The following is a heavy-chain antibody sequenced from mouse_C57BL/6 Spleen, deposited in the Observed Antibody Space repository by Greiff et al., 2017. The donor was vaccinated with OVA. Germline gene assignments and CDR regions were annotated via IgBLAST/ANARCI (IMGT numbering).Heavy chain of an antibody. Sequence: EVQLQQSGPGLVKPSQSLSLTCSVTGYSITSGYYWNWIRQFPGNKLEWMGYISYDGSNNYNPSLKNRISITRDTSKNQFFLKLNSVTTEDTATYYCARGWLLLWYFDVWGTGTTVTVSS. J-gene: IGHJ1*03. CDR3: ARGWLLLWYFDV. CDR2: ISYDGSN. V-gene: IGHV3-6*01. D-gene: IGHD2-3*01. CDR1: GYSITSGYY.